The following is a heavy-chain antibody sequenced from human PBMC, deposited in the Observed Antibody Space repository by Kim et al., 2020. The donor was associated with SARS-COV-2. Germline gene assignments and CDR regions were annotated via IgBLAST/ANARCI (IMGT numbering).Heavy chain of an antibody. CDR1: GGSISSGGYY. Sequence: QTLSLTCTVSGGSISSGGYYWSWIRQHPGKGLEWIGYIYYSGSTYYNPSLKSRVTISVDTSKNQFSLKLSSVTAADTAVYYCARSFGVAPPVDYWGQGTLVTVSS. V-gene: IGHV4-31*03. CDR3: ARSFGVAPPVDY. CDR2: IYYSGST. D-gene: IGHD3-3*01. J-gene: IGHJ4*02.